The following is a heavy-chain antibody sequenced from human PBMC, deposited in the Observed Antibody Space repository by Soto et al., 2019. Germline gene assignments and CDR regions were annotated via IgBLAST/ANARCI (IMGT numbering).Heavy chain of an antibody. CDR1: GFTLGNVA. CDR3: AKLYWNPRYFDS. J-gene: IGHJ4*02. Sequence: SLRLSCAASGFTLGNVAMAWVRQAPGKGLEWVSSISDNGGNTDYADSARGRFTLSRDNSKNTLYLQMNHLKAEDTAVYYCAKLYWNPRYFDSWGQGARVTVSS. D-gene: IGHD1-1*01. V-gene: IGHV3-23*01. CDR2: ISDNGGNT.